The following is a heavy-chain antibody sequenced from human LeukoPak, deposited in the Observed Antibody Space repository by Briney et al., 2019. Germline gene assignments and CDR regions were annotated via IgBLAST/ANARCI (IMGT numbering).Heavy chain of an antibody. V-gene: IGHV4-61*02. CDR1: GGSISSGSYY. J-gene: IGHJ6*02. CDR2: IYTSGST. CDR3: ARWTVDPPSKVVSYGMDV. Sequence: PSQTLSLTCTVSGGSISSGSYYWSWIRQPAGKGLEWIGRIYTSGSTNYNPSLKSRVTISVDTSKNQLSLKLSSVTAADTAVYYCARWTVDPPSKVVSYGMDVWGQGTTVTVSS. D-gene: IGHD2-2*01.